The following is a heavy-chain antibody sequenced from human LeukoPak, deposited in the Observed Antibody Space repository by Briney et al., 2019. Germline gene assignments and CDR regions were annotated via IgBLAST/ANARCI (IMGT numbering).Heavy chain of an antibody. Sequence: GGSLRLSCAASGFTFSTYGMQWVRQAPGKGLEWVAVIVGDGSNAHYADSVRGRFTVSRDNSKNTLYLQMNSLRAEDTAVYYCAKNRGGSYYSGSDYWGQGTLVTVSS. CDR1: GFTFSTYG. CDR3: AKNRGGSYYSGSDY. V-gene: IGHV3-33*06. CDR2: IVGDGSNA. D-gene: IGHD1-26*01. J-gene: IGHJ4*02.